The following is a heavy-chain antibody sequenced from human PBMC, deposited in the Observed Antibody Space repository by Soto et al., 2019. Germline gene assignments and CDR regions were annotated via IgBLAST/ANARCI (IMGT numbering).Heavy chain of an antibody. V-gene: IGHV3-30*18. Sequence: GSLRLSCAASGFTCSSYGMHWVRQAPGKGLEWVAVISYDGSNKYYADSVKGRFTISRDNSKNTLYLQMNSLRAEDTAVYYCAKERRVGATDYYYYYGMDVWGQGTTVTVSS. CDR3: AKERRVGATDYYYYYGMDV. CDR2: ISYDGSNK. J-gene: IGHJ6*02. D-gene: IGHD1-26*01. CDR1: GFTCSSYG.